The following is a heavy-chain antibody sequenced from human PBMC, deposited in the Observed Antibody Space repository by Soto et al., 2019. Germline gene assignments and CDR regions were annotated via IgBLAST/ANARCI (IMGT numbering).Heavy chain of an antibody. CDR1: GFTFSTSW. Sequence: EVHLVESGGSLVQPGGSLRLSCAASGFTFSTSWMHWVRQVPGKGLVWVSRMNSDGSTTNYADSVKGRFPISRDNAKDTLYLQMSSLWAEDTAVYYCARGPTGWFGYDYWGRGTLVTVSS. V-gene: IGHV3-74*01. CDR3: ARGPTGWFGYDY. J-gene: IGHJ4*02. D-gene: IGHD3-10*01. CDR2: MNSDGSTT.